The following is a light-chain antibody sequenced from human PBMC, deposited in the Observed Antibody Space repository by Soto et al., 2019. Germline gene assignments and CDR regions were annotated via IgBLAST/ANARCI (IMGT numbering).Light chain of an antibody. CDR3: QQYGDWPLT. CDR2: ATS. CDR1: QSVGNN. Sequence: EIVVTQSPATLSVSPGERATLSCRASQSVGNNFAWYQQKPGQAPRPLIFATSTRDTGVPARFSGSGSGTDFTLAISSLQSEDFAVYYCQQYGDWPLTFGGGAKVEIE. V-gene: IGKV3-15*01. J-gene: IGKJ4*02.